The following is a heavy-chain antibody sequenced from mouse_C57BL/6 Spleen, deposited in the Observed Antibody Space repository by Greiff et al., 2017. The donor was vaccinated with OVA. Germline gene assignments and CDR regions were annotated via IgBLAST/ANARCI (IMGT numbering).Heavy chain of an antibody. CDR1: GYAFTNYL. D-gene: IGHD2-2*01. J-gene: IGHJ3*01. CDR2: INPGSGGT. Sequence: VHLVESGAELVRPGTSVKVSCKASGYAFTNYLIEWVKQRPGQGLEWIGVINPGSGGTNYNEKFKGKATLTADKSSSTAYMQLSSLTSEDSAVYFCARRDGYGYWGQGTLVTVSA. V-gene: IGHV1-54*01. CDR3: ARRDGYGY.